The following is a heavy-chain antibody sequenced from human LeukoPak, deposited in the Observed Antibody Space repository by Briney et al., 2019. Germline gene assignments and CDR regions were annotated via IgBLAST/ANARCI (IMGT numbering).Heavy chain of an antibody. D-gene: IGHD6-13*01. CDR3: ATGFSGGIADINWFDP. V-gene: IGHV1-24*01. J-gene: IGHJ5*02. CDR1: VYTLTELS. Sequence: ASVKVSCKVSVYTLTELSMHWVRQAPGKGLEWMGGFDPEDGETIYAQKFQGRVTMTEDTSTDTAYMELSSLRSEDTAVYYCATGFSGGIADINWFDPWGQGTLVTVSS. CDR2: FDPEDGET.